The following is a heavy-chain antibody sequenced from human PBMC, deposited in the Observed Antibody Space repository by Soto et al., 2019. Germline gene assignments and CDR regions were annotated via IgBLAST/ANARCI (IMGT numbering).Heavy chain of an antibody. J-gene: IGHJ5*02. V-gene: IGHV1-3*01. D-gene: IGHD4-17*01. CDR3: ARGKNDYGINWFDP. CDR2: INAGNGNT. CDR1: GYTFTNYA. Sequence: ASVKVSCQASGYTFTNYAIHWVRQAPGQRLEWMGWINAGNGNTKYSQKFQGRVTITRDTSASAAYMELSSLRSEDTAVYYCARGKNDYGINWFDPWGQGTLVTVSS.